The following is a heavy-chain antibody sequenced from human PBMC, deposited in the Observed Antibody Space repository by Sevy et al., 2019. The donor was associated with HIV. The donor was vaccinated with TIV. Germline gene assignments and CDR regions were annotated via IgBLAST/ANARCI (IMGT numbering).Heavy chain of an antibody. V-gene: IGHV3-7*01. Sequence: GGSLRLSCAASGFTFSSYWMAWVRQPPGKGLEWVANIKPDGSEGYYVASVKGRFTHSRDNAKNSLYLQLGGLRAEDTAVYYCTRCSVAGRGDYWGQGTLVTVSS. J-gene: IGHJ4*02. D-gene: IGHD6-19*01. CDR2: IKPDGSEG. CDR3: TRCSVAGRGDY. CDR1: GFTFSSYW.